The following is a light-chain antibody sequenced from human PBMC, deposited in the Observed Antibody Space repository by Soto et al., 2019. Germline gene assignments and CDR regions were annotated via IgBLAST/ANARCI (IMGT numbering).Light chain of an antibody. CDR2: DVY. J-gene: IGLJ1*01. Sequence: QSALTQPASVSGSPGQSITISCAGTSSDVVRYTYVSWYQQHPGKAPKLIIYDVYNRPSGVSTRFSGSKSGNTASLTISGLQAEDEADYYCTSYTSTSTPYVFGGGTKVTVL. CDR1: SSDVVRYTY. CDR3: TSYTSTSTPYV. V-gene: IGLV2-14*01.